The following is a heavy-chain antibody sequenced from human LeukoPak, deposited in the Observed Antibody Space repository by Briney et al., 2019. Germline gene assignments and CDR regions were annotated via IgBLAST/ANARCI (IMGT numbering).Heavy chain of an antibody. J-gene: IGHJ4*02. CDR2: IIPILGIA. D-gene: IGHD1-1*01. CDR1: GGTFCSYA. CDR3: ARDRGGAGTLDY. Sequence: ASVKVSCKASGGTFCSYAISWVRQAPGQGLEWMGRIIPILGIANYAQKFQGRVTITAEKSTSTAYMELSSLRSEDTAVYYCARDRGGAGTLDYWGQGTLVTVSS. V-gene: IGHV1-69*04.